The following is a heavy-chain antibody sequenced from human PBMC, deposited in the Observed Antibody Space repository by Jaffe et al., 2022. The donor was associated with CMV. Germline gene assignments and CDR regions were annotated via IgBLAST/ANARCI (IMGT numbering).Heavy chain of an antibody. J-gene: IGHJ4*02. Sequence: EVQLVQSGAEVKKPGESLRISCKGSGYSFTSHWINWVRQMPGKGLEWMGRIDPSGSYSDYSPSFQGHVTFSADKSISTAYLHWSSLKASDTAMYYCARRGFSYGYGYIDFWGQGTLVTVSS. CDR2: IDPSGSYS. CDR3: ARRGFSYGYGYIDF. V-gene: IGHV5-10-1*03. D-gene: IGHD5-18*01. CDR1: GYSFTSHW.